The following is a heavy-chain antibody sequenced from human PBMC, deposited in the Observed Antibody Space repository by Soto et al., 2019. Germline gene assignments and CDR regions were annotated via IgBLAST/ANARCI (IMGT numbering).Heavy chain of an antibody. CDR1: GYTFTRNG. V-gene: IGHV1-18*01. D-gene: IGHD3-22*01. Sequence: ASVKVSCKTSGYTFTRNGISWARQAPGQGLEWMGWISPNSGNTKYAQKLQGRVIMTTDTSTSTAYMELRSLRSDDTAVYYCVKDRDSNSWPSRDVWGPGTTVTVSS. J-gene: IGHJ6*02. CDR2: ISPNSGNT. CDR3: VKDRDSNSWPSRDV.